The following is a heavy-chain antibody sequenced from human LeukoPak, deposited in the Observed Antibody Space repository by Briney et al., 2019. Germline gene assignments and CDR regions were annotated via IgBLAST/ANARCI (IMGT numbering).Heavy chain of an antibody. CDR1: GFTFSSYS. J-gene: IGHJ4*02. CDR3: AREGQQLGLFDY. Sequence: GGSLRLSCAASGFTFSSYSMNWVRQAPWKGLEWVSSISSSSSYIYYADSVKGRFTISRDNAKNSLYLQMNSLRAEDTAVYYCAREGQQLGLFDYWGQGTLVTVSS. D-gene: IGHD6-13*01. CDR2: ISSSSSYI. V-gene: IGHV3-21*01.